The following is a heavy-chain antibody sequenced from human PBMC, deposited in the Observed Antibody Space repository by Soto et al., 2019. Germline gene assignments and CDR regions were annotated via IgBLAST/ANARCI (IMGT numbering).Heavy chain of an antibody. V-gene: IGHV4-59*01. CDR3: ARDDGGSGIDY. Sequence: QVQLQESGPGLVKPSETLSLTCTVSGGSISSYYWSWIRQPPGKGLEWIGYIYYSGSTNYNPSLKSRVTISVDTSKNQFSLKLSSVTAADTAVYYCARDDGGSGIDYWGQGTLVTVSS. CDR1: GGSISSYY. CDR2: IYYSGST. D-gene: IGHD6-19*01. J-gene: IGHJ4*02.